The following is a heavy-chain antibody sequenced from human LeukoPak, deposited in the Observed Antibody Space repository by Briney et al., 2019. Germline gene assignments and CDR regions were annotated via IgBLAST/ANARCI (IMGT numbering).Heavy chain of an antibody. D-gene: IGHD1-26*01. CDR3: AIDLGIVGKRPELDY. J-gene: IGHJ4*02. V-gene: IGHV3-23*01. CDR1: GFTFSSYA. CDR2: ISGSGGST. Sequence: GGSLRLSCAASGFTFSSYAMSWVRQAPGKGLEWVSAISGSGGSTYYADSVKGRFTISRDNSKNTLYLQMNSLRAEDTAVYYCAIDLGIVGKRPELDYWGQGTLVTVSS.